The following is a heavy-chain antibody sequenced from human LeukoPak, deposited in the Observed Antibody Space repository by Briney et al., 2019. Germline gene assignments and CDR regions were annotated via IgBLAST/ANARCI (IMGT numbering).Heavy chain of an antibody. CDR1: GFTVSSNY. V-gene: IGHV3-23*01. Sequence: GGSLRLSCAASGFTVSSNYMSWIRQAPGKGLEWVSAITATSSSTYDADSVQGRFTISRDNSKNTLFLQMNSLRPEDTAIYYCAKLFDSGTYNNFFHYWGQGTLVTVSS. D-gene: IGHD3-10*01. CDR3: AKLFDSGTYNNFFHY. J-gene: IGHJ4*02. CDR2: ITATSSST.